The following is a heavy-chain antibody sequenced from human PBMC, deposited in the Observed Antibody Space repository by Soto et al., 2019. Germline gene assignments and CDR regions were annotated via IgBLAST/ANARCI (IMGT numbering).Heavy chain of an antibody. CDR2: IYHGGST. Sequence: QVQLQESGPGLVEPSQTLSLTCTVSGGSISSGDYFWSWIRQPPGEGLEWIGHIYHGGSTYNNPSHKPRLNIPADTSKTQFSLNLNSVTAADTAVCYCAGGLSGDKVAYWGQGTLVTVSS. V-gene: IGHV4-30-4*01. J-gene: IGHJ4*02. CDR1: GGSISSGDYF. CDR3: AGGLSGDKVAY. D-gene: IGHD7-27*01.